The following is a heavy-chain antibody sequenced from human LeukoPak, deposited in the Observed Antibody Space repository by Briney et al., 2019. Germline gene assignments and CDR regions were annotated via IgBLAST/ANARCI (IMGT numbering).Heavy chain of an antibody. CDR3: AKDIMYCSGSRCQDPGGYFDY. Sequence: AGGSLRLSCAASGFTFSDYWMHWVRDAPGKGLMWVSRIAGDGSSISYADSVKGRFTISRDNAKNSLYLQMNSLRAEDTALYYCAKDIMYCSGSRCQDPGGYFDYWGQGALVTVSS. CDR2: IAGDGSSI. J-gene: IGHJ4*02. D-gene: IGHD2-15*01. V-gene: IGHV3-74*01. CDR1: GFTFSDYW.